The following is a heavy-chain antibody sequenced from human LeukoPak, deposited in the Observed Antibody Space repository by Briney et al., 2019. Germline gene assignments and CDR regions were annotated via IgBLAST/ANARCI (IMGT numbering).Heavy chain of an antibody. CDR2: ISGSGGST. CDR1: GFTFSSYA. V-gene: IGHV3-23*01. J-gene: IGHJ3*02. Sequence: GGSLRLSCAASGFTFSSYAMSWVRQAPGKGLEWGSAISGSGGSTYYADSVKGRFTISRDNSKNTLYLQMNSLRAEDTAVYYCAKDKSGSGWFYDAFDIWGQGTMVTVSS. D-gene: IGHD6-19*01. CDR3: AKDKSGSGWFYDAFDI.